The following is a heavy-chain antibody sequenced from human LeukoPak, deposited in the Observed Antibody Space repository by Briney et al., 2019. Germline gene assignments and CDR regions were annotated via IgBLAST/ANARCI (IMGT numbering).Heavy chain of an antibody. D-gene: IGHD1-1*01. CDR2: INSDGSST. V-gene: IGHV3-74*01. J-gene: IGHJ6*02. CDR3: ASMVERYYYYGMDV. Sequence: GGSLRRSFAASGFTFSSEWMHWVRQAPGKGLVWVSRINSDGSSTSYADSVKGRFTISRDNAKNTLYLQMNSLRAEDTAVYYCASMVERYYYYGMDVWGQGTTVTVSS. CDR1: GFTFSSEW.